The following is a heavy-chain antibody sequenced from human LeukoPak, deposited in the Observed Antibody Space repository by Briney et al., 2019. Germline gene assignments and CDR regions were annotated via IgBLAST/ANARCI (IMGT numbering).Heavy chain of an antibody. CDR3: ASSTSYYNSSGYYWGILGY. CDR2: MNPNSGNT. D-gene: IGHD3-22*01. CDR1: GYTFTSYD. V-gene: IGHV1-8*01. J-gene: IGHJ4*02. Sequence: GASVKVSCKASGYTFTSYDINWVRQATGQGLEWMGWMNPNSGNTGYAQKFQGRVTMTRNTSISTAYMELSSLRSEDTAVYYCASSTSYYNSSGYYWGILGYWGQGTLVTVSS.